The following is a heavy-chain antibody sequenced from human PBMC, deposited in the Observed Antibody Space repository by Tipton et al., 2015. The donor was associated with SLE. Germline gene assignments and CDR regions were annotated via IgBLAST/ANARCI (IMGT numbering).Heavy chain of an antibody. Sequence: TLSLTCSVSGVSISSHSHYWGWIRQPPGKGLEWIGIIYNSGSTYSSPSLKSRVTISVDTSKNQFSLKMSSVTAADTAVYYCARYPMLRGAVDYWGQGTLVIVSS. J-gene: IGHJ4*02. V-gene: IGHV4-39*07. CDR2: IYNSGST. CDR1: GVSISSHSHY. CDR3: ARYPMLRGAVDY. D-gene: IGHD3-10*01.